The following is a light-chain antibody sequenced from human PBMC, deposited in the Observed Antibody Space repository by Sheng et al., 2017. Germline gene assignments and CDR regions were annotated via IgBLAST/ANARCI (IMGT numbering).Light chain of an antibody. CDR3: AAWDDSLNGHV. Sequence: SVVTQTTSASGTPGQRVTISCSGSSPNIGSNYVNWYQHLPGTAPKLLIYGNDQRPSGVPDRFSGSRSGTSASLAISGLQSEDEADYYCAAWDDSLNGHVFGTGTKVTVL. J-gene: IGLJ1*01. CDR2: GND. V-gene: IGLV1-44*01. CDR1: SPNIGSNY.